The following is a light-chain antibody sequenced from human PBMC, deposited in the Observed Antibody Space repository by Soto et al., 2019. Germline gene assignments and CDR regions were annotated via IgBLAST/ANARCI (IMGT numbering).Light chain of an antibody. CDR2: GAS. CDR1: QSVSSN. CDR3: QQYNNWPGGT. Sequence: EIVLTQSPATLSLSPGERATLSCRASQSVSSNLAWYQQQPGQPPRLLIYGASTRATGIPARFSGSGSGTEFTLTISSLQSEDFAVYYCQQYNNWPGGTFGQGTKVEIK. J-gene: IGKJ1*01. V-gene: IGKV3-15*01.